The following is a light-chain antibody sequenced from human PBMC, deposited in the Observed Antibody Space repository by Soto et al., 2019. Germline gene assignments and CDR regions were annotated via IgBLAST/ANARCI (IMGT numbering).Light chain of an antibody. V-gene: IGKV3-20*01. CDR2: DAS. CDR1: ESVSRN. CDR3: QQYGSSSWT. Sequence: EVVMTQSPATLSVSPGERATLSCRASESVSRNLAWYQQKPGQAPRLLIYDASTRATGIPDRFSGGGSGTDFTLTISRLEPEDFAVYYCQQYGSSSWTFGQGTKVDTK. J-gene: IGKJ1*01.